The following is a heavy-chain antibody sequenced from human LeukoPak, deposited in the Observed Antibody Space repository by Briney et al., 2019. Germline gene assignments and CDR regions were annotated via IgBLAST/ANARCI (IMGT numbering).Heavy chain of an antibody. CDR3: ARDFEGVHRTTNSYTYYYYMDV. J-gene: IGHJ6*03. V-gene: IGHV3-53*01. CDR2: IYGGST. D-gene: IGHD2/OR15-2a*01. Sequence: GGSPRLSCAASGFTVSDNYMTWVRQTPGKGLEWVSIIYGGSTYYADSVKGRFTISRDNYKNTVYLQMNSLRAEDTAVYYCARDFEGVHRTTNSYTYYYYMDVWGKGTTVIVSS. CDR1: GFTVSDNY.